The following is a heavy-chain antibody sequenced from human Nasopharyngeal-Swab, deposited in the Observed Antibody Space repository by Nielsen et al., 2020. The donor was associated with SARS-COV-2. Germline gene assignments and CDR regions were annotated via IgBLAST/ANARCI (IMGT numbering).Heavy chain of an antibody. V-gene: IGHV3-21*01. CDR2: ISSSSSYI. J-gene: IGHJ5*02. D-gene: IGHD2-15*01. Sequence: GGSLRLSCAASGFTFSSYSMNWVRQAPGKGLEWVSSISSSSSYIYYADSVKGRFTISRDNAKNSLYLQMNSLRAEDTAVYYCARGGGSYYNWFDPWGQGTLVTVSS. CDR1: GFTFSSYS. CDR3: ARGGGSYYNWFDP.